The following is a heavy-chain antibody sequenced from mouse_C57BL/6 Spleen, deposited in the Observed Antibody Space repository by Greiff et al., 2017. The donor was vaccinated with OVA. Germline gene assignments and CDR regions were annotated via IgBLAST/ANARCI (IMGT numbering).Heavy chain of an antibody. D-gene: IGHD1-1*01. Sequence: VQLQQSGPELVKPGASVKISCKASGYAFSSSWMHWVKQRPGKGLEWIGRIYPGDGDTNYNGKFKGKATLTADNSSSTAYMQLSSLTSEDSAVYFCARGGGSGYFDFWGTGTTVTVSS. CDR3: ARGGGSGYFDF. CDR2: IYPGDGDT. CDR1: GYAFSSSW. J-gene: IGHJ1*03. V-gene: IGHV1-82*01.